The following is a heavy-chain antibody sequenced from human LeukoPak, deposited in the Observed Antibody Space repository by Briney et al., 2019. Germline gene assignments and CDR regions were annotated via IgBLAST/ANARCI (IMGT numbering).Heavy chain of an antibody. CDR1: GGSISSSSYY. CDR3: ARVWSYYDSSGYHKGYYFDY. J-gene: IGHJ4*02. V-gene: IGHV4-39*07. CDR2: IYHSGST. Sequence: SETLSLTCTVSGGSISSSSYYWGWIRQPPGKGLEWIGSIYHSGSTYYNPSLKSRVTISVDTSKNQFSLKLSSVTAADTAVYYCARVWSYYDSSGYHKGYYFDYWGQGTLVTVSS. D-gene: IGHD3-22*01.